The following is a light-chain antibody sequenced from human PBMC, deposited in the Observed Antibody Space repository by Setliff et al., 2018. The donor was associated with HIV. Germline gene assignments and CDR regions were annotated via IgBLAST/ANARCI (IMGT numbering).Light chain of an antibody. V-gene: IGLV2-23*01. CDR2: QAT. J-gene: IGLJ1*01. CDR3: CSNTGSTPYV. CDR1: SSDIGRYNL. Sequence: QSALTQTASVSGSPGQSITISCTGTSSDIGRYNLVSWYQQYPGKAPKLMIYQATKRPSGVSNRFSGSKSGNPASLTISGLQAEDVADYYCCSNTGSTPYVFGSGTKVTVL.